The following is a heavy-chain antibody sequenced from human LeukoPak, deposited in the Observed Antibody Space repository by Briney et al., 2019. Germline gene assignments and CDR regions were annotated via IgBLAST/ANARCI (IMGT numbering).Heavy chain of an antibody. CDR2: IWYDGSNK. D-gene: IGHD6-13*01. V-gene: IGHV3-33*01. CDR3: ARALYSSSWYGTDY. Sequence: PGRSLRLSCAASGFTFSSYGMHWVRQAPGKGLEWVAVIWYDGSNKYYADSVKGRFTISRDNSKNTLYLQMNSLRAEDTAVYYCARALYSSSWYGTDYWGQGTLVTLSS. J-gene: IGHJ4*02. CDR1: GFTFSSYG.